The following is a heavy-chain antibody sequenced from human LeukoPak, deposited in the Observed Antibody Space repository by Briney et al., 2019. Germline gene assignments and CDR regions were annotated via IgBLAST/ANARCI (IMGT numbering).Heavy chain of an antibody. V-gene: IGHV5-51*01. D-gene: IGHD1-26*01. CDR2: IYPGDSDT. J-gene: IGHJ3*02. CDR1: GYSFTSYW. CDR3: ARHKLRELADDAFDI. Sequence: GESLKISCKGSGYSFTSYWIGWVRQMPGKGLEWMGIIYPGDSDTRYSPSFQGQVTISADKSISTAYLQWSSLKASDTAMYYCARHKLRELADDAFDIWGQGTMVTVYS.